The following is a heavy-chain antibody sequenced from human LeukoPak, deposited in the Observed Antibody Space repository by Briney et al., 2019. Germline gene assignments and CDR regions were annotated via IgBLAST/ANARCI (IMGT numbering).Heavy chain of an antibody. V-gene: IGHV3-9*01. Sequence: GGSLRLSCAASGFTFSSYAMSWVRQAPGKGLEWVSGISWNSGTIHYADSVKGRFTISRDDAKNSLYLQMDSLRPEDTAFYFCAKGYCSVTSCYVFDDWGQGTLVTVSS. D-gene: IGHD2-2*01. CDR3: AKGYCSVTSCYVFDD. J-gene: IGHJ4*02. CDR2: ISWNSGTI. CDR1: GFTFSSYA.